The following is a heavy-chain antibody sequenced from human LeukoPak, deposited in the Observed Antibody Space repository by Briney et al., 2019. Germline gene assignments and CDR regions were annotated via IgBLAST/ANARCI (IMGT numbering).Heavy chain of an antibody. Sequence: ASVKVSCTASGYTFTSYGISWVRQAPGQGLEWMGWISAYNGNTNYAQKLQGRVTMTTDTSTSTAYMELRSLRSDDTAVYYCASSDYVWGSYREGMDVWGQGTTVTVSS. J-gene: IGHJ6*02. CDR1: GYTFTSYG. D-gene: IGHD3-16*02. CDR2: ISAYNGNT. CDR3: ASSDYVWGSYREGMDV. V-gene: IGHV1-18*01.